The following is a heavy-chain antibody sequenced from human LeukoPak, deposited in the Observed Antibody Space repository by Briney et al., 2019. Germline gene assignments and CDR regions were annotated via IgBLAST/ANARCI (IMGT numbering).Heavy chain of an antibody. CDR1: GFTFSSYA. CDR2: ISGSGGST. CDR3: AKDTAMGYYYYGMDV. J-gene: IGHJ6*02. D-gene: IGHD5-18*01. V-gene: IGHV3-23*01. Sequence: GGSLRLSCAASGFTFSSYAMSWVRQAPGKGLEWVSAISGSGGSTYYADSVKGRFTISRDNSKNTLYLQMNSLRAEGTAVYYCAKDTAMGYYYYGMDVWGQGTTVTVSS.